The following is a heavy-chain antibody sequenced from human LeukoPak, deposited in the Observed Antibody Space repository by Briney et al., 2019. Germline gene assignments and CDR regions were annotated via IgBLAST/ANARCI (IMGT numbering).Heavy chain of an antibody. V-gene: IGHV4-34*01. CDR1: GGSFSGYY. CDR3: ARGLEYDILTGTEGYYFDY. D-gene: IGHD3-9*01. CDR2: INHSGST. Sequence: PSETLSLTCAVYGGSFSGYYWSWIRQPPGKGLEWIGEINHSGSTNYNPSLKSRVTISVDTSKNQFPLKLSSVTAADTAVYYCARGLEYDILTGTEGYYFDYWGQGTLVTVSS. J-gene: IGHJ4*02.